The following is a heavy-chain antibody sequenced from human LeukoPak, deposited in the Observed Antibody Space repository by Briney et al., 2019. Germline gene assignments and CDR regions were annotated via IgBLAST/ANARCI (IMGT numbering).Heavy chain of an antibody. CDR3: AREGYGDYYFDY. CDR1: GFTFSRYS. J-gene: IGHJ4*02. V-gene: IGHV3-21*01. D-gene: IGHD4-17*01. CDR2: ISSSSSYI. Sequence: PGGSLRLSCAASGFTFSRYSMNWVRQAPGKGLEWVSSISSSSSYIYYADSVKGRFTISRDNAKNSLYLQMNSLRAVDTAVYYCAREGYGDYYFDYWGQGTLVTVSS.